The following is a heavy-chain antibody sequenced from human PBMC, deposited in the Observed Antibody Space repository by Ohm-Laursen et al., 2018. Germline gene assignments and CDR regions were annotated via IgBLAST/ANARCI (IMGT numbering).Heavy chain of an antibody. J-gene: IGHJ5*02. V-gene: IGHV3-23*01. CDR2: VTGSGRTT. Sequence: SLRLSCAASGFTFSGYAMSWVRQAPGKGPEWVSVVTGSGRTTYYRDSVKGRFTISRDNSKNTLYLQMNSLRVEDTAVYYYAKGLSGGTGHGNWFDPWGQGTLVSVSS. CDR3: AKGLSGGTGHGNWFDP. CDR1: GFTFSGYA. D-gene: IGHD3-10*01.